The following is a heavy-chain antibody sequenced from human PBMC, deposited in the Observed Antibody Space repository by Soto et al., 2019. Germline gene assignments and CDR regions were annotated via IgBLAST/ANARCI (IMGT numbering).Heavy chain of an antibody. J-gene: IGHJ4*02. CDR3: MLGSGWKDFDY. Sequence: SETLSLTCPVPGGSITSSSYYWGWIRQPPGKGLEWIGNIYYSGSTYYNPSLKSRVTISVDTSKNKFSLKLSSVTAADTAVYYCMLGSGWKDFDYWGQGTLVTVSS. CDR1: GGSITSSSYY. CDR2: IYYSGST. D-gene: IGHD3-22*01. V-gene: IGHV4-39*01.